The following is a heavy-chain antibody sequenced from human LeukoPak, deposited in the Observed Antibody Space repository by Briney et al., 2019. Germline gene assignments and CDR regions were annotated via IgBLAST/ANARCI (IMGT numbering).Heavy chain of an antibody. CDR3: ARGFHRGDYYYYYGMDV. J-gene: IGHJ6*02. V-gene: IGHV4-59*12. Sequence: SETLSLTCTVSGGSISSYYWSWIRQPPGKGQEWIGYIYYSGSTYYNPSLKSRVTISVDTSKNQFSLKLSSVTAADTAVYYCARGFHRGDYYYYYGMDVWGQGTTVTVSS. CDR2: IYYSGST. CDR1: GGSISSYY. D-gene: IGHD3-10*01.